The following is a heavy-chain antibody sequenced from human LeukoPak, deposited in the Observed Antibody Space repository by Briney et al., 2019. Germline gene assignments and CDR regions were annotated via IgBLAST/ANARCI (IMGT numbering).Heavy chain of an antibody. CDR3: ARDRARGSSWYYFDY. Sequence: GGSLRLSCAASGFTFSSYGMHWVRQAPGKGLEWVAVIWYDGSNKYYADSVKGRFTISRDNSKNTLYLQMNSLRAEDTAVYYCARDRARGSSWYYFDYWGQGTLVTVSS. CDR2: IWYDGSNK. CDR1: GFTFSSYG. J-gene: IGHJ4*02. D-gene: IGHD6-13*01. V-gene: IGHV3-33*01.